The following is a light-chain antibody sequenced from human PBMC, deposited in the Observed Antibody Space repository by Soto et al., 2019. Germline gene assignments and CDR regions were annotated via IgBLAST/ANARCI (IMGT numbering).Light chain of an antibody. J-gene: IGKJ1*01. CDR1: QSLSSGY. CDR3: HQYDTSPRT. V-gene: IGKV3-20*01. Sequence: VLSQSPGTVSLYPGERATLSCRASQSLSSGYLAWYQQKPGQAPRILIYAASSRATGIPDRFSGSGSGTDFTLTISRLEPEDFAVYYCHQYDTSPRTFGQGSMVDNK. CDR2: AAS.